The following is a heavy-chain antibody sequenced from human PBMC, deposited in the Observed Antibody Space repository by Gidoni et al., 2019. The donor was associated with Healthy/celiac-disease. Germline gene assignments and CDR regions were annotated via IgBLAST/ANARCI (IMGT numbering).Heavy chain of an antibody. J-gene: IGHJ3*02. V-gene: IGHV3-73*01. D-gene: IGHD6-19*01. CDR1: GFTFSGSA. CDR2: IRSKANSYAT. CDR3: TRQRQWLASDAFDI. Sequence: EVQLVESGGGLVQPGGSLKLSCAASGFTFSGSAMHWVRQASGKGLEWVGRIRSKANSYATAYAASVKGRFTISRDDSKNTAYLQMNSLKTEDTAVYYCTRQRQWLASDAFDIWGQGTMVTVSS.